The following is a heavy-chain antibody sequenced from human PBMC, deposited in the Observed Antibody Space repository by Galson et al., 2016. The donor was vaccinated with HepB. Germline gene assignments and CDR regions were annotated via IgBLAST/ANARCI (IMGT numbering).Heavy chain of an antibody. CDR2: IGTSGSTI. CDR1: GFTFSDYY. V-gene: IGHV3-11*04. J-gene: IGHJ4*02. Sequence: SLRLSCAASGFTFSDYYMSWIRQAPGKGLEWVSYIGTSGSTIYYADSVKGRFTISRDNSKKMLYLQMNSLRAEDTAVYYCARGLEYSSSPTGQFDYWGQGTLVTVSS. CDR3: ARGLEYSSSPTGQFDY. D-gene: IGHD6-6*01.